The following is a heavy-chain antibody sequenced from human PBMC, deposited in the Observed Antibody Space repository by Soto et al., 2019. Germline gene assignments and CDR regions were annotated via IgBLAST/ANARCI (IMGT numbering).Heavy chain of an antibody. J-gene: IGHJ4*02. V-gene: IGHV4-59*01. CDR3: ARVWLSTGDYVDYFDY. Sequence: SETLSLTCTVSGGSIRGYYWTWIRQPPGKGLEWLAYIYSGGTTDSNPSLKSRITMSVDTSKNQFSLNLSSVTAADTAVYFCARVWLSTGDYVDYFDYWGPGTLVTVSS. CDR2: IYSGGTT. D-gene: IGHD3-16*01. CDR1: GGSIRGYY.